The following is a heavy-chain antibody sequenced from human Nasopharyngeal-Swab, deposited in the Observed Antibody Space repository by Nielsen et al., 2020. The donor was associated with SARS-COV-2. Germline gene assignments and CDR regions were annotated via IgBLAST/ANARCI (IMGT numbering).Heavy chain of an antibody. CDR3: TRPYYGDLGHY. V-gene: IGHV3-73*01. D-gene: IGHD4-17*01. CDR1: GFTFSGSA. CDR2: IRSKANSHAT. Sequence: GESLRLSCAASGFTFSGSAMHWVRQASGKGLEWVGRIRSKANSHATAYAASVKGRFTLSRDDSKNTAYLQMNSLKTEDTAVYYCTRPYYGDLGHYWGQGTLVTVS. J-gene: IGHJ4*02.